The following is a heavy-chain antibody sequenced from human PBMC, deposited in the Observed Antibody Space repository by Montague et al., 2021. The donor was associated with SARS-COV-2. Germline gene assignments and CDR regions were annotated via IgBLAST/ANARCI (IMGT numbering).Heavy chain of an antibody. J-gene: IGHJ4*02. CDR2: IKQDGSEK. Sequence: SLRLSCAATGFTSSSYWMSWVRQAPGKGLEWVANIKQDGSEKYYVDSVKGRFTISRDNAKNSMYLQMNSLRDEDTAVYYCVGLARGDWGQGTLVTVSS. CDR1: GFTSSSYW. CDR3: VGLARGD. V-gene: IGHV3-7*01.